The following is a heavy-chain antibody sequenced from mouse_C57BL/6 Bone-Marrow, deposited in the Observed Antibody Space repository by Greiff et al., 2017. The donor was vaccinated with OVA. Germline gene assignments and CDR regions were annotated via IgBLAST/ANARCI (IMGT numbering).Heavy chain of an antibody. CDR1: GFTFSSYA. D-gene: IGHD1-2*01. CDR3: TRGIYYGFLFDY. CDR2: ISSGGDYI. V-gene: IGHV5-9-1*02. J-gene: IGHJ2*01. Sequence: EVQVVESGEGLVKPGGSLKLSCAASGFTFSSYAMSWVRQTPEKRLEWVAYISSGGDYIYYADTVKGRFTISRDNARNTLYLQMSSLKSEDTAMYYCTRGIYYGFLFDYWGQGTTLTVSS.